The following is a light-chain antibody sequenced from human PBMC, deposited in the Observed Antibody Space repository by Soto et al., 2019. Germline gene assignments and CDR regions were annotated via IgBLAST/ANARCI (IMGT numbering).Light chain of an antibody. Sequence: QSALTQPASVSGSPGQSITISCTGTSSDVGASNYVSWYQQYPGVAPKLMIYDVSNRPSGVSNRFSGSKSGNTASLTISGLQAEDEADYYCASYTISSTPLYVFGTGTKLTVL. CDR2: DVS. CDR1: SSDVGASNY. J-gene: IGLJ1*01. V-gene: IGLV2-14*01. CDR3: ASYTISSTPLYV.